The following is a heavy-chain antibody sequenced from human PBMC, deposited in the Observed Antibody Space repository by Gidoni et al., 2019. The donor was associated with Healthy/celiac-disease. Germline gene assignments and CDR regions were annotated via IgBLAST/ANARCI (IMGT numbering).Heavy chain of an antibody. Sequence: STYYNPSLKSRVTISVDTSKNQFSLKLSSVTAADTAVYYCARLGSGWYGFDYWGQGTLVTVSS. V-gene: IGHV4-30-2*05. D-gene: IGHD6-19*01. CDR3: ARLGSGWYGFDY. CDR2: ST. J-gene: IGHJ4*02.